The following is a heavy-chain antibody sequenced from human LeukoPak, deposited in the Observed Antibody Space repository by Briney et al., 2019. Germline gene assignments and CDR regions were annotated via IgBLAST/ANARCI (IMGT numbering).Heavy chain of an antibody. CDR2: ISGSGGST. D-gene: IGHD4-17*01. V-gene: IGHV3-23*01. CDR1: GFTFSSYA. Sequence: GGSLRLSCAASGFTFSSYAMSWVRQAPGKGLEWVSAISGSGGSTYYADSVEGRFTISRDNSKNTLYLQMNSLRAEDTAVYYCAKPDRTEFYGDPRTDYWGQGTLVTVSS. J-gene: IGHJ4*02. CDR3: AKPDRTEFYGDPRTDY.